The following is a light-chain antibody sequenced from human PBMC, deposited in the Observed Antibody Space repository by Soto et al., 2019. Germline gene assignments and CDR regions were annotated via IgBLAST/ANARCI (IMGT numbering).Light chain of an antibody. CDR3: QQYSDLPMT. J-gene: IGKJ5*01. CDR1: QTVRNNY. CDR2: DAS. V-gene: IGKV3-20*01. Sequence: EFVLTQSPGTLSLSPGERATLSCRASQTVRNNYLAWYQQKPGQAPRLLIYDASSRATGIPDRFSGGGSGTDFTLTISRLEPEDFAVYFCQQYSDLPMTFGQGTRLEIK.